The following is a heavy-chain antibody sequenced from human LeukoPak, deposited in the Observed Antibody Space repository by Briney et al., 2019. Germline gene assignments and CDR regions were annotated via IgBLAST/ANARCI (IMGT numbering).Heavy chain of an antibody. CDR3: ARGRQTRYCSSTSCYPPRHISDAFDI. CDR1: GGSISSSSYY. J-gene: IGHJ3*02. D-gene: IGHD2-2*01. CDR2: IYYSGST. V-gene: IGHV4-39*07. Sequence: SETLSLTCTVSGGSISSSSYYWGWIRQPPGKGLEWIGSIYYSGSTNYNPPLKSRVTISVDTSKNQFSLKLSSVTAADTAVYYCARGRQTRYCSSTSCYPPRHISDAFDIWGQGTMVTVSS.